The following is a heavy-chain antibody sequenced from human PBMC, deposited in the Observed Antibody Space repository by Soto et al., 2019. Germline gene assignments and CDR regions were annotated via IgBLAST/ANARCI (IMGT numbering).Heavy chain of an antibody. CDR1: GFTFSSYD. CDR3: VRRVSGNYDY. Sequence: EVQLAESGGGMVQPGGSLRLSCVASGFTFSSYDMHWVRQAPGKGLEYVSSISSNGGTTYYGNSVKGRFTISRDNSKNTLYHKMGSLRAEDMAVYYCVRRVSGNYDYCGQGTLVTVSS. CDR2: ISSNGGTT. J-gene: IGHJ4*02. D-gene: IGHD1-7*01. V-gene: IGHV3-64*01.